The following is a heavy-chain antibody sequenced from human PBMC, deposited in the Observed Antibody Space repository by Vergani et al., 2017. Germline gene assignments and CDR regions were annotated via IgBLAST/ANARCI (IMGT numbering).Heavy chain of an antibody. D-gene: IGHD4/OR15-4a*01. J-gene: IGHJ5*02. CDR3: ARDKGLTSPWFDP. Sequence: QVQLQESGPGLVKPSQTLSLTCTVSGGSISSYYWSWIRQPPGKGLEWIGYIYYSGSTNYNPSLKSRVTISVDTSKNQFSLKLSSVTAADTAVYYCARDKGLTSPWFDPWGQGTLVTVSS. CDR1: GGSISSYY. V-gene: IGHV4-59*12. CDR2: IYYSGST.